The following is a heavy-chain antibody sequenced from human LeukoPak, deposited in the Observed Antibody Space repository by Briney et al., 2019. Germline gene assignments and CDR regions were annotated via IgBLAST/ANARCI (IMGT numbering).Heavy chain of an antibody. CDR1: GVSFSGYY. J-gene: IGHJ4*02. V-gene: IGHV4-34*01. D-gene: IGHD1-26*01. CDR2: INHSGST. CDR3: ARPLSGSFDY. Sequence: SETLSLTCAVYGVSFSGYYWSWIRQPPGKGLEWIGEINHSGSTNYNPSLKSRVTISIDTSKNQFSLKLSSVTAADTAVYYCARPLSGSFDYWGQGTLVTVSS.